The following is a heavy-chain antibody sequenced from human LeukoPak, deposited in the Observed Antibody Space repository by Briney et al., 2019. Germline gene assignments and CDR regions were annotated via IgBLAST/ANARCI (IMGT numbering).Heavy chain of an antibody. V-gene: IGHV4-59*02. Sequence: TSETLSLTCTVSGGSVRSYYWTWLRQPPGKGLEWLGCVYYSGGTYYNPSLKSRVTMSLDTSKNQFSLKLSSLTAADTAVYYCESTLGELSLYLDYWGQGTLVTVSS. CDR1: GGSVRSYY. J-gene: IGHJ4*02. CDR3: ESTLGELSLYLDY. D-gene: IGHD3-16*02. CDR2: VYYSGGT.